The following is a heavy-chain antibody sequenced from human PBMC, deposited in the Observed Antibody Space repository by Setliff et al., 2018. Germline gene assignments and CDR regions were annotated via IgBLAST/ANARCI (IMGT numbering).Heavy chain of an antibody. J-gene: IGHJ6*03. V-gene: IGHV4-4*07. CDR3: AREQWLDPPGYYYMDV. CDR2: IYIGGSA. CDR1: GGSISSYY. Sequence: SETLSLTCTVSGGSISSYYWSWIRQPAGKGLEWIGHIYIGGSANYNPSLKSRVTVSIDTSKNQCSLKLNSVTAADMAVYYCAREQWLDPPGYYYMDVWAKGTTVTV. D-gene: IGHD6-19*01.